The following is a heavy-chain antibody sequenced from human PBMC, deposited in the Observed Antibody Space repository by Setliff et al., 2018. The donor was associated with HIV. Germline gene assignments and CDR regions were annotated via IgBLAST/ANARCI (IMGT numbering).Heavy chain of an antibody. J-gene: IGHJ1*01. D-gene: IGHD2-15*01. CDR2: ITHSGST. Sequence: SETLSLTCTVSGGSISSYYWSWIRQPPGKGLEWIGEITHSGSTNYNPSLKSRVTMSVDKSKNQFSLRLSSVTAADTAVYYCAGARRAGSGPKYFQHWGQGTLVTVSS. CDR3: AGARRAGSGPKYFQH. CDR1: GGSISSYY. V-gene: IGHV4-34*01.